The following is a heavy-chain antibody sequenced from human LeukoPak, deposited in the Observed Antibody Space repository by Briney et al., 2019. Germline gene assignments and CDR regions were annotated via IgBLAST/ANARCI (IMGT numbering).Heavy chain of an antibody. Sequence: GESLKISWTASGNSFTNYWNGWVRQMPGKGLELMVINYPVDSDTKFRTFFQGQIALSAAQSITTAYPQRSRLEASAPAVYYFARRAFDCGGGDCYDTFDNWGQGNLVTVSS. D-gene: IGHD2-21*02. V-gene: IGHV5-51*01. CDR2: NYPVDSDT. CDR3: ARRAFDCGGGDCYDTFDN. J-gene: IGHJ4*02. CDR1: GNSFTNYW.